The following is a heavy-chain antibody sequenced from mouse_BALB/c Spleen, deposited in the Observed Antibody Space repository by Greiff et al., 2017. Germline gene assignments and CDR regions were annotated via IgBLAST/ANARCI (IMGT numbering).Heavy chain of an antibody. V-gene: IGHV1-7*01. CDR1: GYTFTSYW. J-gene: IGHJ4*01. CDR3: AQTAVLGYYAMDY. Sequence: QVQLQQSGAELAKPGASVKMSCKASGYTFTSYWMHWVKQRPGQGLEWIGYINPSTGYTEYNQKFKDKATLTADKSSSTAYMQLSSLTSEDTAVYYCAQTAVLGYYAMDYWGPGTSGTGSS. D-gene: IGHD3-2*01. CDR2: INPSTGYT.